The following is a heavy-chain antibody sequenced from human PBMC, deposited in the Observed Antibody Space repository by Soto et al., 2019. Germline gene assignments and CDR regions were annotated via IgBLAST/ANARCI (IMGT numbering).Heavy chain of an antibody. Sequence: EVQLLESGGGLLEPGGSQRLSCAASGFTFSSYAMSWVRKAPGKGLEWVSVISGSGGSTYYADSVKGRFTISRDNSKNTLYLQMNSLRAEDTAVYYCAKGLAWLVLYGFDYWGQGTLVTVSS. J-gene: IGHJ4*02. V-gene: IGHV3-23*01. CDR3: AKGLAWLVLYGFDY. CDR1: GFTFSSYA. D-gene: IGHD6-19*01. CDR2: ISGSGGST.